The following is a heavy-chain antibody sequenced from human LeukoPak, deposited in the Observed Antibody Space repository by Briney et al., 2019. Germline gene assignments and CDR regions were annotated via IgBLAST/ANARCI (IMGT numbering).Heavy chain of an antibody. Sequence: GGSLRLSCAASGFTFSSYGVHWLRQAPGKGLEWVAFIRYDGSNKYYADSVKGRFTISRDNSKTTLCLQMNSLRAEDTAVYYCAKDLPLYCGGDCYTNAIDYWGQGTLVTVSS. V-gene: IGHV3-30*02. CDR2: IRYDGSNK. J-gene: IGHJ4*02. D-gene: IGHD2-21*01. CDR3: AKDLPLYCGGDCYTNAIDY. CDR1: GFTFSSYG.